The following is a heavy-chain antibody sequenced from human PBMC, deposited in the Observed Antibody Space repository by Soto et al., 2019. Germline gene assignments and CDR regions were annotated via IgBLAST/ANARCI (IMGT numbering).Heavy chain of an antibody. J-gene: IGHJ5*02. V-gene: IGHV5-10-1*01. CDR2: IDPSDSYT. Sequence: GESLKISCKGSGYNFTSYWISWVRQMPGKGLEWMGRIDPSDSYTNYSPSFQGHVTISADKSISTVYLQWSSLKASDTAMYYCARHSAARPSYGLLFDPWGQGALVTVSS. D-gene: IGHD6-6*01. CDR1: GYNFTSYW. CDR3: ARHSAARPSYGLLFDP.